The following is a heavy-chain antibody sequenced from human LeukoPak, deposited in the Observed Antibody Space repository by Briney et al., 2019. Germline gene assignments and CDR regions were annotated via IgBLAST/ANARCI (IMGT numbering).Heavy chain of an antibody. J-gene: IGHJ4*02. CDR2: ISGSGGSGGST. Sequence: GGSLRLSCAASGFTFSNYAMSWVRQAPGKGLEWVSGISGSGGSGGSTYYANSVKGRFTISRDNSKNTLYLQMNSLRADDTAVYYCATYLRNTAAGYYYFEYWGQGTLVTVSS. CDR1: GFTFSNYA. CDR3: ATYLRNTAAGYYYFEY. D-gene: IGHD6-13*01. V-gene: IGHV3-23*01.